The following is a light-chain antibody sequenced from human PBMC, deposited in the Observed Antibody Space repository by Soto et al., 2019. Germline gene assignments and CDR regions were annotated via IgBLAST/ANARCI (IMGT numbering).Light chain of an antibody. Sequence: DIQMTQSPSTLSASVGNRVTITCRASQSISSWLAWYQQKPGKAPKLLIYDASALPRGVPSRFSGSGSGTDFTLTISSLQPEDFATYYCLQDYNFPWTFGQGTKVDIK. CDR1: QSISSW. V-gene: IGKV1-5*01. CDR3: LQDYNFPWT. CDR2: DAS. J-gene: IGKJ1*01.